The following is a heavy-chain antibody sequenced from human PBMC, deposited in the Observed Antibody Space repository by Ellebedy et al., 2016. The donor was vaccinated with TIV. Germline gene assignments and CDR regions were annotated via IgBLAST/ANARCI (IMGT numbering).Heavy chain of an antibody. J-gene: IGHJ5*02. D-gene: IGHD1-14*01. V-gene: IGHV3-53*01. CDR3: ARLNRAYNWFDP. Sequence: GESLKISCAASEFTVSSDFMTWVRQVPVKGLEWVSVIYAVGTVYYADSVKGRFAISRDNSKNTLYLQMNSLRAEGTAVYFCARLNRAYNWFDPWGQGTLVTVSS. CDR2: IYAVGTV. CDR1: EFTVSSDF.